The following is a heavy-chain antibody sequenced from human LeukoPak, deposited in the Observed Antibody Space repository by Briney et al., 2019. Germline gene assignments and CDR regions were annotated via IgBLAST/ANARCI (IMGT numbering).Heavy chain of an antibody. CDR3: ARVGAAGTKIDY. CDR2: IYTSGST. Sequence: SETLSLTCTVSGGSISSYYWSWIRQPPGKGLEWIGRIYTSGSTNYNPSLKSRVTISVDTSKNQFSLKLSSVTAADTAVYYCARVGAAGTKIDYWGQGTLVTVSS. V-gene: IGHV4-4*08. J-gene: IGHJ4*02. CDR1: GGSISSYY. D-gene: IGHD6-13*01.